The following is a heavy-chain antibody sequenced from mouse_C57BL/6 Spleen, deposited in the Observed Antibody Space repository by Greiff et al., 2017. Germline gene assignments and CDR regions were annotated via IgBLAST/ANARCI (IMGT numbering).Heavy chain of an antibody. J-gene: IGHJ4*01. CDR3: ARRGYGPLYAMDY. Sequence: EVQGVESGPELVKPGASVKMSCKASGYTFTDYNMHWVKQSHGKSLEWIGYINPNNGGTSYNQKFKGKATLTVNKSSSTAYMELRSLTSEDSAVYYCARRGYGPLYAMDYWGQGTSVTVSS. V-gene: IGHV1-22*01. D-gene: IGHD2-10*02. CDR2: INPNNGGT. CDR1: GYTFTDYN.